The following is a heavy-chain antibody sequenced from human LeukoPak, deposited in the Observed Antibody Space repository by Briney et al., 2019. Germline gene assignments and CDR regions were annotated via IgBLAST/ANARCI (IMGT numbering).Heavy chain of an antibody. CDR2: FSSSSSTI. V-gene: IGHV3-11*01. Sequence: GSPLSFSCAASEFIFSDYYISWLRQPPGKGLELVSYFSSSSSTIYYADSVKGRFTISRDNAKNSLYLQMNSLRAEDTAVYYCARDSLARPLGYWGQGTLVTVSS. CDR3: ARDSLARPLGY. D-gene: IGHD6-6*01. CDR1: EFIFSDYY. J-gene: IGHJ4*02.